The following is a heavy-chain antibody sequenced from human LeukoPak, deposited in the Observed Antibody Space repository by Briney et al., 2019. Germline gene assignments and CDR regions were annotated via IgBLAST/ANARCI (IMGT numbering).Heavy chain of an antibody. CDR1: GFTFSSFW. J-gene: IGHJ3*02. CDR3: ATYSSGWYNAFDI. CDR2: IKQDGSEK. D-gene: IGHD6-19*01. Sequence: GGSLRLSCAASGFTFSSFWLSWVRQAPGKGLEWVANIKQDGSEKSYVDSVKGRFTISRDNDKNSLYLQMHSLGAEDTAVYYCATYSSGWYNAFDIWGQGTMVTVSS. V-gene: IGHV3-7*01.